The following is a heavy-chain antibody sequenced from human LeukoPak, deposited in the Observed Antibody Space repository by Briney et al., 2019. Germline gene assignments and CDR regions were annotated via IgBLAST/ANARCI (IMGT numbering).Heavy chain of an antibody. V-gene: IGHV3-23*01. J-gene: IGHJ4*02. D-gene: IGHD2-2*03. Sequence: GGSLRLSCAASGFTFSSYAMSWVRQAPGKGLEWVSAISGSGGSTYYADSVKGRFTTSRDNSKNTLYLRMNSQRAEDTAVYYCAKDPSILGYCSSTSCYLIWGQGTLVTVSS. CDR1: GFTFSSYA. CDR2: ISGSGGST. CDR3: AKDPSILGYCSSTSCYLI.